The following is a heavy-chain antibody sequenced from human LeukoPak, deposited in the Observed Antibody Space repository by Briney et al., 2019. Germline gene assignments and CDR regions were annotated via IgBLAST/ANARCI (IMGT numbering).Heavy chain of an antibody. CDR2: INPNSGGT. D-gene: IGHD5-12*01. V-gene: IGHV1-2*02. CDR1: GYTFAGYY. J-gene: IGHJ5*02. CDR3: ARVLVGGWLRLLDP. Sequence: ASVKVSCKASGYTFAGYYMHWVRQAPGQGLEWMGWINPNSGGTNYAQKFQGRVTMTRDTSISTAYMELSRLRSDDTAVYYCARVLVGGWLRLLDPWGQGTLVTVSS.